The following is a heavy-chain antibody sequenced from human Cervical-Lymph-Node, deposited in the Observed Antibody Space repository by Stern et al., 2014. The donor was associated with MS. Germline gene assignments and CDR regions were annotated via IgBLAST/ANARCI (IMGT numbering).Heavy chain of an antibody. Sequence: QITLKESGPALVKPTQTLTLTCTFSGFSLSTSGMRVTWIRQPPGKALEWLARIDCDDDKFYSTSLKSRLHISKDTSKNHVVLTMTNMDPVDTATYYCARTSYSSDFDYWGQGTLVTVSS. V-gene: IGHV2-70*04. J-gene: IGHJ4*02. CDR1: GFSLSTSGMR. CDR3: ARTSYSSDFDY. CDR2: IDCDDDK. D-gene: IGHD6-25*01.